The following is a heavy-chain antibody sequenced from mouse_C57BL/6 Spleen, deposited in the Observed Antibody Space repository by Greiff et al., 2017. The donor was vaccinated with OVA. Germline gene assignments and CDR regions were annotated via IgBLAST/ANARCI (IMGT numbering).Heavy chain of an antibody. V-gene: IGHV1-22*01. CDR2: INPNNGGT. CDR3: ARSGYDYEVPHFDY. D-gene: IGHD2-4*01. J-gene: IGHJ2*01. Sequence: EVQLQQSGPELVKPGASVKMSCKASGYTFTDYNMHWVKQSHGKSLAWIGYINPNNGGTSYNQKFKGKAKLTVNKSSSTAYMELRSLTSEDSAVYYCARSGYDYEVPHFDYWGQGTTLTVSS. CDR1: GYTFTDYN.